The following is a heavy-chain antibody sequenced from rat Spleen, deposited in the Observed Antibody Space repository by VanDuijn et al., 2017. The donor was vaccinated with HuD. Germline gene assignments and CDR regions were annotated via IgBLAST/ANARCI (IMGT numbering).Heavy chain of an antibody. CDR1: GYSITTNY. V-gene: IGHV3-3*01. CDR2: INSEGTT. J-gene: IGHJ4*01. CDR3: ARGVMDA. Sequence: EVQLQESGPGLLKPSQSLSLTCSVTGYSITTNYWDWIRKFPGNKLEWMGYINSEGTTNYNPSLKSRISITRDTSKNQFFLQVNSVTTEDTATYYCARGVMDAWGQGASVTVSS.